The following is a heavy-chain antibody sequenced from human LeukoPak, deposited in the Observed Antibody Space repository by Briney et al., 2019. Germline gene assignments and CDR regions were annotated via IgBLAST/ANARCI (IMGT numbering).Heavy chain of an antibody. CDR1: GGSISSGTHY. V-gene: IGHV4-39*01. CDR2: IYYTGST. J-gene: IGHJ4*02. CDR3: ARQKGSGSSWSEFDY. Sequence: SETLSLTCAVSGGSISSGTHYWGWIRQPPGKGLEWIGSIYYTGSTYYSPSLKSRVTISVDTSKNQFSLNLTSVTAADTAVYYCARQKGSGSSWSEFDYWVQGTLVTVSS. D-gene: IGHD6-13*01.